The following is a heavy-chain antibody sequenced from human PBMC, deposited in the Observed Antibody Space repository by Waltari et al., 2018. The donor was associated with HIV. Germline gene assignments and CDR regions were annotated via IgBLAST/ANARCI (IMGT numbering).Heavy chain of an antibody. CDR1: GGSMSSHRHS. Sequence: QLQLQESGPGVVKPSETLSLICTVSGGSMSSHRHSWTWPRPPPGKGLEWIGNMFYGGGTTYNPSLRSRVSMSVDTSNNMFSLKLSSVTASDTALYYCATNTSKTTGSNIGLDVWGQGTTVTVSS. D-gene: IGHD2-2*02. V-gene: IGHV4-39*01. CDR2: MFYGGGT. J-gene: IGHJ6*02. CDR3: ATNTSKTTGSNIGLDV.